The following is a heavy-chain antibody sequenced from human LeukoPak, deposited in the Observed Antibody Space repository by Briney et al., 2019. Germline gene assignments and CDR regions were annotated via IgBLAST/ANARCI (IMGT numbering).Heavy chain of an antibody. Sequence: ASVKVSCKASGYTFTSYGISWVRQAPGQGLEWMGWMNPNSGNTGYAQKFQGRVTVTRNTSISTAYMELSSLRSEDTAVYYCARGGPTYDILTGYYLIYFDYWGQGTLVTVSS. J-gene: IGHJ4*02. CDR3: ARGGPTYDILTGYYLIYFDY. V-gene: IGHV1-8*02. CDR1: GYTFTSYG. CDR2: MNPNSGNT. D-gene: IGHD3-9*01.